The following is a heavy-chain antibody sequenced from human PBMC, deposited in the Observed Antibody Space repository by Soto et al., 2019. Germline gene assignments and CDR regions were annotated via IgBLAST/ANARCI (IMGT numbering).Heavy chain of an antibody. CDR1: GGTFSSYA. CDR3: ASDSGGKKGYYYYGMDV. V-gene: IGHV1-69*13. CDR2: IVPIFGTA. D-gene: IGHD2-15*01. Sequence: GASVKVSCKASGGTFSSYAISWVRQAPGQGLEWMGGIVPIFGTANYAQKFQGRVTITADESTSTAYMELSSLRSEDTAVYYCASDSGGKKGYYYYGMDVWGQGTTVTVSS. J-gene: IGHJ6*02.